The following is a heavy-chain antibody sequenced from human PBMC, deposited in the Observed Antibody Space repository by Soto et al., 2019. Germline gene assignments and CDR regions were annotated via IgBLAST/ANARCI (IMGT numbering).Heavy chain of an antibody. Sequence: ASVKVSCKVSGYTLTELSMYWVRQAPGKGLEWMGGFDPEDGETIYAQKFQGRVTMTEDTSTDTAYVELSSLRSEDTAVYYCAYISSWYGMDVWGQGTTVTVSS. CDR2: FDPEDGET. CDR3: AYISSWYGMDV. CDR1: GYTLTELS. J-gene: IGHJ6*02. V-gene: IGHV1-24*01. D-gene: IGHD6-13*01.